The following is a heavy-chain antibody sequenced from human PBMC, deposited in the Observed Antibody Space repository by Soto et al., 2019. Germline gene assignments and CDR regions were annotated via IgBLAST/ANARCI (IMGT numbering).Heavy chain of an antibody. CDR2: IIPIFGTA. V-gene: IGHV1-69*13. J-gene: IGHJ6*02. D-gene: IGHD5-18*01. Sequence: SFEVACKASGGTFNIYAISWVRQAPGQGLEWMGGIIPIFGTANYAQKFQGRVTITADESTSTAYMELSSLRSEDTAVYYCASPCIQRPYGMDVWAQGTTVNVSS. CDR1: GGTFNIYA. CDR3: ASPCIQRPYGMDV.